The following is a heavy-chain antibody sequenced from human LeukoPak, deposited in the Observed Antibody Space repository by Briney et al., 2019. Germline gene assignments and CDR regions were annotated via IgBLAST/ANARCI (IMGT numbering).Heavy chain of an antibody. Sequence: VASVKVSCKASGYTFTSYAMHWVRQAPGQRLEWMGWINAGNGNTKYSQKFQGRVTITRDTSASTAYMELSSLRSEDTAVYYCATYYDYVWGSYPYWGQGTLVTASS. J-gene: IGHJ4*02. CDR2: INAGNGNT. D-gene: IGHD3-16*01. V-gene: IGHV1-3*01. CDR3: ATYYDYVWGSYPY. CDR1: GYTFTSYA.